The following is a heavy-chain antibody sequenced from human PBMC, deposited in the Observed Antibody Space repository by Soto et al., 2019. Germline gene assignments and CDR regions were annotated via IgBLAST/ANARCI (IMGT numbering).Heavy chain of an antibody. Sequence: GGSLRLSCAASGFTFSSYAMSWVRQAPGKGLEWVSAISGSGGSTYYADSVKGRFTISRDNSKNTLYLQMNSLRAEDTAVYYCAKDLTGSITEKSRINMIVVVIKGYYGMDVWGQGTTVTVSS. CDR2: ISGSGGST. D-gene: IGHD3-22*01. J-gene: IGHJ6*02. CDR3: AKDLTGSITEKSRINMIVVVIKGYYGMDV. CDR1: GFTFSSYA. V-gene: IGHV3-23*01.